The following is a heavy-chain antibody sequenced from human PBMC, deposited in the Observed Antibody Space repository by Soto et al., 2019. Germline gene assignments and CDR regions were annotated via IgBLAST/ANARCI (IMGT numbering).Heavy chain of an antibody. V-gene: IGHV4-30-2*01. Sequence: SETLSLTCAVSGGSISSGGYSCNWIRQPPGKGLEWIGYIYHSGSTYYNPSLKSRVTILVDRSKNQFSLKLSSVTAADTAVYYCARGMTTVTMFDYWAQGTLVIVSS. CDR3: ARGMTTVTMFDY. CDR1: GGSISSGGYS. J-gene: IGHJ4*02. CDR2: IYHSGST. D-gene: IGHD4-17*01.